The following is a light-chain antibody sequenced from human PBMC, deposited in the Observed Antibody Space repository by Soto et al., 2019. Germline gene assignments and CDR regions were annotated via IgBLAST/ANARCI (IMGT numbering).Light chain of an antibody. CDR2: GNS. V-gene: IGLV1-40*01. CDR1: SSNIGAGYN. Sequence: QSVLTQPPSVSGAPGQRVTISCTGSSSNIGAGYNVRWYQQLPGTAPKLLIYGNSNRPSGVPDRFSGSKSGTSASLAITGLHAEDEADYYCQSYDSSLSGFVVFGGGTKLTVL. J-gene: IGLJ2*01. CDR3: QSYDSSLSGFVV.